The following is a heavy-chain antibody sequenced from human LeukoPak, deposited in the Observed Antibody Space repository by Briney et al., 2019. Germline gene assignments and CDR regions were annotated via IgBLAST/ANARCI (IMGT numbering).Heavy chain of an antibody. CDR2: TYYSGST. CDR1: GGSISSSSYY. Sequence: SETLSLTCTVSGGSISSSSYYWGWIRQPPGKGLEWIGSTYYSGSTYYNPSLKSRVTISVDTSKNQFSLKLSSVTAADTAVYYCARGDYDSSGYLGHWGQGTLVTVSS. D-gene: IGHD3-22*01. CDR3: ARGDYDSSGYLGH. V-gene: IGHV4-39*07. J-gene: IGHJ4*02.